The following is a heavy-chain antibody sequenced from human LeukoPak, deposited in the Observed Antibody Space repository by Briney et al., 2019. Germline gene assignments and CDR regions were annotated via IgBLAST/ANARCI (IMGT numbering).Heavy chain of an antibody. Sequence: PGGSLRLSCAVSGFTFSSFSMNWVRQAPGKGLEWVSIIYSASSTYYADSVKGRFTISRDNSKNTLYLQMNSLRAEDTAVYYCARVRGGGFDNWGQGTLVTVSS. CDR2: IYSASST. CDR3: ARVRGGGFDN. CDR1: GFTFSSFS. V-gene: IGHV3-53*01. J-gene: IGHJ4*02. D-gene: IGHD2-15*01.